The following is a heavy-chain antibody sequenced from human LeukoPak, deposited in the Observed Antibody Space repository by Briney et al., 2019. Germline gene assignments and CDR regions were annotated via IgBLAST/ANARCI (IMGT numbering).Heavy chain of an antibody. D-gene: IGHD6-13*01. CDR3: TTYSSSWFYFDS. CDR1: GFTFSNAW. V-gene: IGHV3-15*01. Sequence: SGGSLRLSCAASGFTFSNAWMSWVRQAPGKGLEWDGRIKSKTDGGTAEYAAPVKGGFTISRDDSRNTLYLQMNSLKTEDTAVYYCTTYSSSWFYFDSWGQGTLVTVSS. J-gene: IGHJ4*02. CDR2: IKSKTDGGTA.